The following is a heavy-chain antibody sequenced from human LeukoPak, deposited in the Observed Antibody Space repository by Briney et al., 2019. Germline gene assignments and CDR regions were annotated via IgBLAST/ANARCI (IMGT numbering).Heavy chain of an antibody. CDR1: GFTFSSYS. Sequence: PGGSLRLSCAASGFTFSSYSMNWVRQAPGKGLEWVSYISSGSSTIYYADSVKGRFTISRDNAKNSLYLQMNSLKTEDTAVYYCTTGGEEMIVVVIGEADAFDIWGQGTMVTVSS. CDR2: ISSGSSTI. J-gene: IGHJ3*02. V-gene: IGHV3-48*04. CDR3: TTGGEEMIVVVIGEADAFDI. D-gene: IGHD3-22*01.